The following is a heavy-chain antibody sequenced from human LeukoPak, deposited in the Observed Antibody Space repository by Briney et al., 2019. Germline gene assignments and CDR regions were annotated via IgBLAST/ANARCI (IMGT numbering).Heavy chain of an antibody. Sequence: GGSLRLSCAASGFTFSSYAMHWVRQAPGKGLEWVAVISYDGSNKYYADSVKGRFTISRDNSKNTLYLQMNSLRAEDTAVYYCVRDLGGSLGLRYFDLTYYFDYWGQGTLVTVSS. CDR2: ISYDGSNK. CDR1: GFTFSSYA. J-gene: IGHJ4*02. D-gene: IGHD3-9*01. V-gene: IGHV3-30-3*01. CDR3: VRDLGGSLGLRYFDLTYYFDY.